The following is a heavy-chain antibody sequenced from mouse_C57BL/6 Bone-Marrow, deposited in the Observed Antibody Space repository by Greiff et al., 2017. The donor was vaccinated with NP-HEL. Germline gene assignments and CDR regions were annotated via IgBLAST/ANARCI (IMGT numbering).Heavy chain of an antibody. V-gene: IGHV5-9-1*02. CDR2: ISSGGDYI. CDR3: TRDRYYYGSSYYWYFDV. D-gene: IGHD1-1*01. Sequence: EVKLVESGEGLVKPGGSLKLSCAASGFTFSSYAMSWVRQTPEKRLEWVAYISSGGDYIYYADTVKGRFTISRDNARNTLYLQMSSLKSEDTAMYYCTRDRYYYGSSYYWYFDVWGTGTTVTVSS. J-gene: IGHJ1*03. CDR1: GFTFSSYA.